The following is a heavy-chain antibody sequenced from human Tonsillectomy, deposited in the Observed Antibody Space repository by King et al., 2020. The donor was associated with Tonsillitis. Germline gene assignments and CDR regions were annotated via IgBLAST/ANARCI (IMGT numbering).Heavy chain of an antibody. V-gene: IGHV3-33*08. J-gene: IGHJ4*02. CDR2: IWYDGSNQ. CDR1: GFTFRNYG. CDR3: ANYYFDY. Sequence: QLVQSGGGVVQPGRSLRLSCAASGFTFRNYGMHWVRQSLGKGLEWVAVIWYDGSNQHYADSVKGRFTISRDNSKNTLYLQMNSLRAEDTAVYYCANYYFDYWGQGTLVTVSS.